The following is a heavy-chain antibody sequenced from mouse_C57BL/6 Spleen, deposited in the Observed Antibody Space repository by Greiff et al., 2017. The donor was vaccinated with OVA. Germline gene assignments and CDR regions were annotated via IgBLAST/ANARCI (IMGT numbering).Heavy chain of an antibody. J-gene: IGHJ2*01. CDR3: ARRPTGTFDY. V-gene: IGHV1-80*01. D-gene: IGHD4-1*02. CDR2: IYPGDGDT. Sequence: QVQLKESGAELVKPGASVKISCKASGYAFSSYWMNWVKQRPGKGLEWIGQIYPGDGDTNYNGKFKGKATLTADKSSSTAYMQLSSLTSEDSAVYFCARRPTGTFDYWGQGTTLTVSS. CDR1: GYAFSSYW.